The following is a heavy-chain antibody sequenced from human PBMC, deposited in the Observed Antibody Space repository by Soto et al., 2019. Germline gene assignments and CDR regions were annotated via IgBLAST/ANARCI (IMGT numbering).Heavy chain of an antibody. J-gene: IGHJ4*02. CDR2: LIPIFCTA. Sequence: QVQLVQSGAEVKKPGSSVKVSCKASGGTFSSYAISWVRQAPGQGLEWMGGLIPIFCTANYAQKFQGRVTITADESTSTAYMELSSLRSEATAVYYCARDRGVCGGDCYIFHYWVQGTLVTVSS. D-gene: IGHD2-21*02. CDR3: ARDRGVCGGDCYIFHY. CDR1: GGTFSSYA. V-gene: IGHV1-69*01.